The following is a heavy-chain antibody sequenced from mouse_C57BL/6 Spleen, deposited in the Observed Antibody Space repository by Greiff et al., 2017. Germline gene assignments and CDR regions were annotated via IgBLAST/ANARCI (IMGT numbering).Heavy chain of an antibody. CDR1: GYTFTSYW. Sequence: QVQLKESGAELAKPGASVKLSCKASGYTFTSYWMHWVKQRPGQGLEWIGYINPSSGYTTYNQKFKDKATLTADKSSSTAYMQLSSLTYEDSAVYDCAGYDYGTSYWYFDVWGTGTTVTVSS. CDR3: AGYDYGTSYWYFDV. D-gene: IGHD1-1*01. J-gene: IGHJ1*03. CDR2: INPSSGYT. V-gene: IGHV1-7*01.